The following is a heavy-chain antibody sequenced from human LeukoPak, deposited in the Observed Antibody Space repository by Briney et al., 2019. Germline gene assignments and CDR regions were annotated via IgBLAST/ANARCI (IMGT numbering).Heavy chain of an antibody. CDR3: ARGYYDFWSGYYYYYYGMDV. J-gene: IGHJ6*02. D-gene: IGHD3-3*01. Sequence: QPGGSLRLSCAASGFTFSSYAMSWVRQAPGKGLEWVSAISGSGGHTYYADSVKGRFTISRDNSKNTLYLQMNSLRAEDTAVYYCARGYYDFWSGYYYYYYGMDVWGQGTTVTVSS. V-gene: IGHV3-23*01. CDR1: GFTFSSYA. CDR2: ISGSGGHT.